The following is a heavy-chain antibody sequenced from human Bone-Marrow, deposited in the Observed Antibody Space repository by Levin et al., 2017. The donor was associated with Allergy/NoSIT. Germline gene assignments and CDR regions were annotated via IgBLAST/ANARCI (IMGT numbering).Heavy chain of an antibody. CDR1: GDSVSSSDYY. V-gene: IGHV4-61*08. CDR2: IYYGGTT. Sequence: SQTLSLTCTVSGDSVSSSDYYWTWIRQPPGKGLEWLGYIYYGGTTHYSPSLKSRVTLSTDTSKNQFSLEPTSVTAARASVYFCARESRRSSEYYFYMDVWGTGTTVTVSS. CDR3: ARESRRSSEYYFYMDV. J-gene: IGHJ6*03. D-gene: IGHD3-10*01.